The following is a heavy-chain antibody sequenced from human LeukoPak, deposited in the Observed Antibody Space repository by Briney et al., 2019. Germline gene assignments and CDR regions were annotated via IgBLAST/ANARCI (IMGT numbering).Heavy chain of an antibody. Sequence: SETLSLTCTISGGSMSTYYWSWIRQPPGKGLEWIGYIHYSGSTNYSPPLTSRVSISLDTSKNQFSLKLRSVTAADTAIYYCARHVAIRGPDNWGQGTLVTVSS. J-gene: IGHJ4*02. CDR3: ARHVAIRGPDN. V-gene: IGHV4-59*08. D-gene: IGHD3-10*01. CDR1: GGSMSTYY. CDR2: IHYSGST.